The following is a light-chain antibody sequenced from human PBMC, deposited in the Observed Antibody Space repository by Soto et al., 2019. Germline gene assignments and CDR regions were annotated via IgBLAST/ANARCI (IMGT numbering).Light chain of an antibody. CDR2: GAS. J-gene: IGKJ4*01. CDR3: QQYGSSPLT. CDR1: HSVSSSY. V-gene: IGKV3-20*01. Sequence: EIVLTQSPGTLSLSPGERATLSCRASHSVSSSYLAWYQQKPGQAPRLLIYGASSRATVIPDRFSGSGSGTDFTLTISRLEPEDFAVYYCQQYGSSPLTFGGGTKV.